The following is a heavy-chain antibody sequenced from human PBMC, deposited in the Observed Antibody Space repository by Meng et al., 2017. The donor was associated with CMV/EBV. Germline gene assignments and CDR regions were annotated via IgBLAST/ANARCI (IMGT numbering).Heavy chain of an antibody. V-gene: IGHV4-39*01. D-gene: IGHD2-2*01. Sequence: SETLSLTCTVSGGSISSSSYYWGWIRQPQGKGLEWIGSIYYSGSTYYNPSLKSRVTISVDTSKNQFSLKLSSVTAADTAVYYCASYWYQLLEDNYNWFYPWGQGTLVTVSS. J-gene: IGHJ5*02. CDR2: IYYSGST. CDR1: GGSISSSSYY. CDR3: ASYWYQLLEDNYNWFYP.